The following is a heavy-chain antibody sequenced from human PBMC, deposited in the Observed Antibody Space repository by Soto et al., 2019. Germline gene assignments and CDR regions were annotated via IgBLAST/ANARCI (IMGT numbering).Heavy chain of an antibody. CDR1: GYTFTIYA. D-gene: IGHD3-10*01. J-gene: IGHJ6*02. Sequence: ASATVSSSDSGYTFTIYAISWVRQAPGQGLEWMGWISAYNGNTNYAQKLQGRVTMTTDTSTSTAYMELRSLRSDDTAVYYCARSGYYYGMDVWGQGTTVTV. CDR2: ISAYNGNT. V-gene: IGHV1-18*01. CDR3: ARSGYYYGMDV.